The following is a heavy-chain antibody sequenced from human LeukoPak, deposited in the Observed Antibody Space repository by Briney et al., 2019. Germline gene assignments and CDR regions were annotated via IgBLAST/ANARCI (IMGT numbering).Heavy chain of an antibody. D-gene: IGHD2-15*01. V-gene: IGHV4-34*01. Sequence: SESLSLTCVVYGGSFSSYCMSWVRQPPGKGLEWVGEINHSGSTNYNPSSKSGVTISVDKSKNQSPWKLSSVTAADTAVYYCARGWYAGYCSGGKSWATCYYYGMDFWGKGTTVTVSS. CDR2: INHSGST. J-gene: IGHJ6*04. CDR1: GGSFSSYC. CDR3: ARGWYAGYCSGGKSWATCYYYGMDF.